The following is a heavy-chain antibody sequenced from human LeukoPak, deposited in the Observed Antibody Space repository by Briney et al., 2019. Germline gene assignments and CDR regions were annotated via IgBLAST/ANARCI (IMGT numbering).Heavy chain of an antibody. CDR2: INPNSGGT. Sequence: ASVKVSCKASGYTFTGYYMHWVRQAPGQGLEWMGWINPNSGGTNYAQKFQGRVTMTRDTSISTAYMELSRLRSDDTAVYYCATSSGYSPAQTASPLDAFDIWGQGTTVTVSS. D-gene: IGHD3-22*01. CDR3: ATSSGYSPAQTASPLDAFDI. J-gene: IGHJ3*02. V-gene: IGHV1-2*02. CDR1: GYTFTGYY.